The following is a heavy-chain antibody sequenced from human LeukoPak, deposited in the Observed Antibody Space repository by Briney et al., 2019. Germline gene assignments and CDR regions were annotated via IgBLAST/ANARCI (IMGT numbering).Heavy chain of an antibody. CDR2: IRSKANSYAT. J-gene: IGHJ6*02. CDR1: GFTFSGSA. CDR3: TRFPTYYDFWSGYSSRDYYYGMDV. V-gene: IGHV3-73*01. D-gene: IGHD3-3*01. Sequence: GGSLRLSCAASGFTFSGSAMHWVRQASGKGLEWVGRIRSKANSYATAYAASVKGRFTISRDDSKNTAYLQMNSLKTEDTAVYYCTRFPTYYDFWSGYSSRDYYYGMDVWGQGTTVTVSS.